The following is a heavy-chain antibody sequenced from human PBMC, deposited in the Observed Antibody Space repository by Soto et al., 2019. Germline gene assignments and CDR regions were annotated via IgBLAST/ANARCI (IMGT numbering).Heavy chain of an antibody. D-gene: IGHD2-2*01. Sequence: ASVKVSCKASGYTFTSYYMHWVRQAPGQGLEWMGIINPSGGSTSYAQKFQGRVTMTRDTSTSTVYMELSSLRSEDTAVYYCARAPASSTSSSPNWFDPWGQGTLVTVSS. CDR2: INPSGGST. V-gene: IGHV1-46*01. J-gene: IGHJ5*02. CDR1: GYTFTSYY. CDR3: ARAPASSTSSSPNWFDP.